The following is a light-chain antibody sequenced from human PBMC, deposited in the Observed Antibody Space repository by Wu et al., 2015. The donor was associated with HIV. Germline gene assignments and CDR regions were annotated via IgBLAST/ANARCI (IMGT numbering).Light chain of an antibody. CDR1: QSVSTTY. CDR2: GAS. J-gene: IGKJ5*01. Sequence: EIVLTQSPGTLSLSPGERATLSCRASQSVSTTYLAWYQQKPGQAPRLLISGASRRATGIPDRFSGSGSGTDFTLTISRLEPEDFAVYYCQQYGSSPSITFGQGTRLEIK. CDR3: QQYGSSPSIT. V-gene: IGKV3-20*01.